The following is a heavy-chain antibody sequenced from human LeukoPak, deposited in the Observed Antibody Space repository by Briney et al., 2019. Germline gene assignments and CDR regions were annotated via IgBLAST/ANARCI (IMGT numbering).Heavy chain of an antibody. D-gene: IGHD3-22*01. V-gene: IGHV3-64*01. CDR3: TRAYYDSSGSFYYGNS. CDR2: ISSNGGST. Sequence: GGSLRLSCAASGFTFSSYVMYWVRQAPGKGLEYVSSISSNGGSTYYANSVKGRFTISRDNSKNTAYLQMNSLKTDDTAVYYCTRAYYDSSGSFYYGNSWGQGTLVTVSS. CDR1: GFTFSSYV. J-gene: IGHJ4*02.